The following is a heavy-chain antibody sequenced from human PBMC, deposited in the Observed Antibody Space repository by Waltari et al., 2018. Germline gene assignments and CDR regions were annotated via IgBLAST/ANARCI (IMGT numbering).Heavy chain of an antibody. V-gene: IGHV3-7*01. J-gene: IGHJ4*02. Sequence: EVQLVESGGGLVQPGGSLRLSCAASGFTFSSYWMSWVRQAPGKGLEWVANIKQDGSEKYYFDAVKGRFTFTRDNAKNSLSLQMNSLRAEDTAVYYCARYCRVEMATKRFDYWGQGTLVTVSS. CDR2: IKQDGSEK. CDR3: ARYCRVEMATKRFDY. D-gene: IGHD2-15*01. CDR1: GFTFSSYW.